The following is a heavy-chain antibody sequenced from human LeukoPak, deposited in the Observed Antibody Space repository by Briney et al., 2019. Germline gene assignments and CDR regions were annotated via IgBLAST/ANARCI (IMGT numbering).Heavy chain of an antibody. V-gene: IGHV3-30*02. Sequence: GGSLRLSCAASGFTFSSYGMHWVRQAPGKGLEWVAFIRYDGSNKYYADSMKGRFTISRDNSKNTLYLQMNSLRAEDTAVYYCAKDRGYYYDSSGYLSLGYWGQGTLVTVSS. CDR1: GFTFSSYG. J-gene: IGHJ4*02. CDR2: IRYDGSNK. D-gene: IGHD3-22*01. CDR3: AKDRGYYYDSSGYLSLGY.